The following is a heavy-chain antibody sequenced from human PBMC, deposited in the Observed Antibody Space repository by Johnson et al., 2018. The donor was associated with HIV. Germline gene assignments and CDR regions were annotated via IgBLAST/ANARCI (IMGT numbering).Heavy chain of an antibody. V-gene: IGHV3-30*02. CDR1: GFTFSSHG. J-gene: IGHJ3*02. D-gene: IGHD6-19*01. Sequence: QVQLVESGGGVVQPGDSLRLSCAASGFTFSSHGMHWVRQAPGKGLQWVALICCDGISQDYVDSVKGRIIISSDNCKTTLCLRPEDTAVYYCAKDVHSSGWYAFDIWGQGTMVTVSS. CDR2: ICCDGISQ. CDR3: AKDVHSSGWYAFDI.